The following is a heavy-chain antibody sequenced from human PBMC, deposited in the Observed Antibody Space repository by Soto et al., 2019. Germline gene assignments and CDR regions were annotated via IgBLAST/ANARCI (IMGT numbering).Heavy chain of an antibody. CDR2: IYYSGST. CDR3: ARRCGVCFDG. D-gene: IGHD2-8*01. Sequence: NPSETLSLTCTVSGGSISSSTYYWGWIRQPPGQGLEWIGSIYYSGSTYYNPSRKSRVTISVDTSKNQFSLKLSSVNAADTAVYDWARRCGVCFDGWGQGTLVNLSS. V-gene: IGHV4-39*07. J-gene: IGHJ4*02. CDR1: GGSISSSTYY.